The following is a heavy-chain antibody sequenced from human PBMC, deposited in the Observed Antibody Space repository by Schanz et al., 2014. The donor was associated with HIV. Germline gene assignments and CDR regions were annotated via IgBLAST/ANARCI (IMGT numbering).Heavy chain of an antibody. V-gene: IGHV4-31*03. CDR1: GGSISSGGYY. CDR2: MYHSGST. CDR3: ARESGSGSYSFPDY. D-gene: IGHD3-10*01. J-gene: IGHJ4*02. Sequence: QVQLQESGPGLVKPSQTLSLTCTVSGGSISSGGYYWSWIRQHPGKGLEWIGYMYHSGSTFYNPSLKSRVAISVNTSKNQFSLTLTSVTSADTAVYYCARESGSGSYSFPDYWGQGILVTVSS.